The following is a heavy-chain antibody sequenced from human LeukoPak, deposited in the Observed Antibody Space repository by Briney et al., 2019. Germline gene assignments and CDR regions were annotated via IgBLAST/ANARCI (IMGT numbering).Heavy chain of an antibody. CDR3: ARDRSYYYGSGSFYYYGMDV. V-gene: IGHV1-18*04. CDR2: ISAYNGNT. J-gene: IGHJ6*04. Sequence: GASVKVSCKASGYTFTSYGISRVRQAPGQGLEWMGWISAYNGNTNYAQKLQGRVTMTTDTSTSTAYMELRSLRSDDTAVYYCARDRSYYYGSGSFYYYGMDVWGKGTTVTVSS. D-gene: IGHD3-10*01. CDR1: GYTFTSYG.